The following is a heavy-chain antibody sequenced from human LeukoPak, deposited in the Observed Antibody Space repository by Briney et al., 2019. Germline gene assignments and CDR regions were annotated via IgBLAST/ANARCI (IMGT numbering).Heavy chain of an antibody. J-gene: IGHJ3*02. CDR3: AREIRRYYGSGSNAFDI. D-gene: IGHD3-10*01. V-gene: IGHV1-2*02. CDR2: INPNSGGT. Sequence: ASVTVSFKASGYTFTGYYMHWVRQAPRQGLEWMGWINPNSGGTNYAQKFQGRVTMTRDTSISTAYMELSRLRSDDTAVYYCAREIRRYYGSGSNAFDIWGQGTMVTVSS. CDR1: GYTFTGYY.